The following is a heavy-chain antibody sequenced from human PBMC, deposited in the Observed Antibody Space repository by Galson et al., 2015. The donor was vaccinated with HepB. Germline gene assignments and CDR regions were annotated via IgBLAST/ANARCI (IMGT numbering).Heavy chain of an antibody. CDR1: GFTFSSYS. Sequence: SLRLSCAASGFTFSSYSMSWVRQAPGKGLEWVSYIISSSDTIYYADSVKGRFTISRDNAKNSLYLQMNSLRAEDTAVYYCARDRSWFDPWGQGTLVTVSS. CDR3: ARDRSWFDP. J-gene: IGHJ5*02. CDR2: IISSSDTI. V-gene: IGHV3-48*01.